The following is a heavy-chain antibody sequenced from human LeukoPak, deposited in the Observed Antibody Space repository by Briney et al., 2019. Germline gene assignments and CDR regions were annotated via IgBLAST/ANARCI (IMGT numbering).Heavy chain of an antibody. Sequence: SETLSLTCTVSGGSISSGSYYWSWIRQPAGKGLEWIGRIYTSGSTNYNPSLKSRVTISVDTSKNQFSLKLSSVTAADTAVYYCARGLQMADFDYWGQGTLVTVSS. CDR3: ARGLQMADFDY. V-gene: IGHV4-61*02. CDR1: GGSISSGSYY. J-gene: IGHJ4*02. D-gene: IGHD5-24*01. CDR2: IYTSGST.